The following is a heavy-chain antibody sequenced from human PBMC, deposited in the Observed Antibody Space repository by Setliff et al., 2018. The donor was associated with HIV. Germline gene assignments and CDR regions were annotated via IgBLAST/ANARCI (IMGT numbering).Heavy chain of an antibody. J-gene: IGHJ4*02. Sequence: SETLSLTCSVSGGSITNYYWNWIRQPPGKELEWIGYIYYDGTTNYNPSLQSRITISLDTSNNQFTLKLNSMTTADTAVYYCARAPSKAVALDFWGQGMLVTVS. V-gene: IGHV4-59*01. D-gene: IGHD6-19*01. CDR3: ARAPSKAVALDF. CDR1: GGSITNYY. CDR2: IYYDGTT.